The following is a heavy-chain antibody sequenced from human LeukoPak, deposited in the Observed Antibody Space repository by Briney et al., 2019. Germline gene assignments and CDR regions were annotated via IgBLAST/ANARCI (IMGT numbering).Heavy chain of an antibody. V-gene: IGHV3-23*01. CDR2: ISGSGDNT. Sequence: GGSLRLSCAASGFTFSSYAISWVRQAPGKGLEWVSGISGSGDNTYYADSAKGRFTISRDNSKNTLYVQVNSLGTEDTAAYYCAKGSYYDSSGSFYFDYWGQGTLVTVSS. CDR3: AKGSYYDSSGSFYFDY. D-gene: IGHD3-22*01. J-gene: IGHJ4*02. CDR1: GFTFSSYA.